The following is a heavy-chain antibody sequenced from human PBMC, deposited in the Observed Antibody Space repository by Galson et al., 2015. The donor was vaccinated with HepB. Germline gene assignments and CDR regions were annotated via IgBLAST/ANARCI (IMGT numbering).Heavy chain of an antibody. CDR3: ARASVAVTGTGYYNYGMDV. J-gene: IGHJ6*02. Sequence: SLRLSCAASGLSFSSYAMHWVRQAPGKGLEWVAVISYDGSNTYYADSVKGRFTISRDNSRKTLYLQMNSLRGDDTAVYYCARASVAVTGTGYYNYGMDVWGQGTTVTVSS. CDR2: ISYDGSNT. D-gene: IGHD6-19*01. V-gene: IGHV3-30-3*01. CDR1: GLSFSSYA.